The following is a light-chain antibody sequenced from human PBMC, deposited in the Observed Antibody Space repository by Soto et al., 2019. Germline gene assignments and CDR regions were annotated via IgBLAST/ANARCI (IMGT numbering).Light chain of an antibody. V-gene: IGLV2-14*02. CDR2: GVT. CDR3: SSYTTSSTVV. CDR1: SSDVGSYDL. Sequence: QSVLTQPASVSGSPGQSITVSCTGTSSDVGSYDLVSWYQQHPGQAPKVMIYGVTKRPSGVSNRFSGNRSGNTASLTISGLQAEDEAEYYCSSYTTSSTVVFGTGTK. J-gene: IGLJ1*01.